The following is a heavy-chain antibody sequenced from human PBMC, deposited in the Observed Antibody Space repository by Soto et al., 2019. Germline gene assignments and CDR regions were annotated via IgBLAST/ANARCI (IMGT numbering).Heavy chain of an antibody. Sequence: GGSLRLSCAASGFTFRTYWMSWVRQAPGKGLEWVAFIKEDGSDKYFVDYVKGRFAISRDNAKNSLYLQMNSLRAEDTALYYCARDRGGRSGMDVWGKGTMVTVSS. J-gene: IGHJ6*04. V-gene: IGHV3-7*01. CDR2: IKEDGSDK. CDR3: ARDRGGRSGMDV. CDR1: GFTFRTYW. D-gene: IGHD1-26*01.